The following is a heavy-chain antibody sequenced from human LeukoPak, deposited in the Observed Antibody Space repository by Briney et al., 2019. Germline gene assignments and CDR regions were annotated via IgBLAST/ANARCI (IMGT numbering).Heavy chain of an antibody. Sequence: PSETLSLTCTVSGGSISSSSYYWGWIRQPPGKGLEGVGSIYYSGSTYYNPSLKSRVTISVDTSKNQLSLKLSSVTAADTAVYYCASPSMIVVVPGNRGGFDIWGQGTMVTVSS. CDR3: ASPSMIVVVPGNRGGFDI. V-gene: IGHV4-39*01. D-gene: IGHD3-22*01. J-gene: IGHJ3*02. CDR1: GGSISSSSYY. CDR2: IYYSGST.